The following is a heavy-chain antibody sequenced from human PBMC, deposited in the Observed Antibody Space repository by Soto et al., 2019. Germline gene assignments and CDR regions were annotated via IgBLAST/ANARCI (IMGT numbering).Heavy chain of an antibody. CDR2: IYHSGST. CDR1: SGSISSSNW. D-gene: IGHD4-17*01. V-gene: IGHV4-4*02. CDR3: ASDYGDYPRMGFDY. Sequence: QVQLQESGPGLVKPSGTLSLTCAVSSGSISSSNWWSWVRQPPGKGLEWIGEIYHSGSTNYNPSLTRRVTISVDKSKTQFSLKLSSVTAADTAVYYCASDYGDYPRMGFDYWGQGTLVTVSS. J-gene: IGHJ4*02.